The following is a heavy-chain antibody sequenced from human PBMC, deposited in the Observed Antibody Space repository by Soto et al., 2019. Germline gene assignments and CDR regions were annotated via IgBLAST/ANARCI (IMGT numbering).Heavy chain of an antibody. CDR3: ATLPTTRGWYYYMDV. V-gene: IGHV3-7*01. CDR1: GFTFSSYW. J-gene: IGHJ6*03. CDR2: IKQDGSEK. Sequence: RGSLRLSCAASGFTFSSYWMSWVRQAPGKGLEWVANIKQDGSEKYYVDSVKGRFTISRDNAKNSLYLQMNSLRAEDTAVYYCATLPTTRGWYYYMDVWGKGTTVTVSS. D-gene: IGHD2-2*01.